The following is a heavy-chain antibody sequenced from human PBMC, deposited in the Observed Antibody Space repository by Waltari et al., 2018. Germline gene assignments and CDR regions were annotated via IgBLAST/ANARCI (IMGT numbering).Heavy chain of an antibody. CDR1: GFSGSGVY. V-gene: IGHV3-53*01. D-gene: IGHD1-26*01. Sequence: EVQLVESGGGLDQPGGSLRLSCAASGFSGSGVYMTWVRQAPGKGLQWVSIIYSGGSTYYADSVKGRFTISRDNSKNTVFLQMNSLRVDDTAVYYCARPVGNETWGQGTLVTVSS. CDR3: ARPVGNET. J-gene: IGHJ5*02. CDR2: IYSGGST.